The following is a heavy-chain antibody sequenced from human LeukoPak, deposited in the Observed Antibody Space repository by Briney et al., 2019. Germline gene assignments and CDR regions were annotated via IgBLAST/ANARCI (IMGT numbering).Heavy chain of an antibody. J-gene: IGHJ5*02. CDR2: IYYSGST. Sequence: SETLSLTCTVSGGSISSGGYYWSWIRQHPGKGLEWIGYIYYSGSTYYHPSLKSRVTISVDSSKNQFSLKLSSVPAADTAVYYCARAYSSSWYGAENWFDPWGQGTLVTVSS. V-gene: IGHV4-31*03. CDR3: ARAYSSSWYGAENWFDP. CDR1: GGSISSGGYY. D-gene: IGHD6-13*01.